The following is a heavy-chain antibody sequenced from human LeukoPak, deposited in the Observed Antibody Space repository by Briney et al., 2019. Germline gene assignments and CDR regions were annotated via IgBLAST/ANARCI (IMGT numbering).Heavy chain of an antibody. Sequence: SETLSLTCTVSGGSISSYYWSWIRQPAGKGLGWIGRIYTSGSTNYNPSLKSRVTMSVDTSKNQFSLKLSSVTAADTAVYYCALEVVAATAFNWFDPWGQGTLVTVSS. CDR2: IYTSGST. CDR3: ALEVVAATAFNWFDP. V-gene: IGHV4-4*07. CDR1: GGSISSYY. D-gene: IGHD2-15*01. J-gene: IGHJ5*02.